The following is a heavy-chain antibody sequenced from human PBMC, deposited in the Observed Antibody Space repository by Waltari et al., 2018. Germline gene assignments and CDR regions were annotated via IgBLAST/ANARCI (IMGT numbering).Heavy chain of an antibody. Sequence: QLQLQESGPGLVKPSGTLSLTCTVPGESVSSNNWWSWVRQPPEKGLEWIGQSHRSGRTNYNPSLESRVTISIDTANNQFSLKVTPTTAADTAVYYCARDRGRGLYLESWGQGTLVTVSP. D-gene: IGHD2-15*01. CDR1: GESVSSNNW. J-gene: IGHJ4*02. CDR2: SHRSGRT. V-gene: IGHV4-4*02. CDR3: ARDRGRGLYLES.